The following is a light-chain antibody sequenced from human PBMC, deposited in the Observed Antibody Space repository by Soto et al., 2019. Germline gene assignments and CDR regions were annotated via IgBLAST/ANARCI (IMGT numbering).Light chain of an antibody. CDR3: QQYGRSLWT. J-gene: IGKJ1*01. CDR2: GAS. Sequence: EIVLTQSPGTLSLSPGERATLSCRASQSVSSSYLAWYQQKPGQAPRLLIYGASSRATGIPDRFSGYGSGTDFNLTISRLEPEDFAVYYCQQYGRSLWTFGQGTKVEIK. V-gene: IGKV3-20*01. CDR1: QSVSSSY.